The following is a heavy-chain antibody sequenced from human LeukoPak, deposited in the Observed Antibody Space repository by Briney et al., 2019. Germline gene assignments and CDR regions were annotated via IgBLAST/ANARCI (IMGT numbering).Heavy chain of an antibody. D-gene: IGHD2-2*01. CDR2: ISSSSSYT. V-gene: IGHV3-11*06. CDR1: GFTFSDYY. J-gene: IGHJ4*02. Sequence: PGGSLRLSCAASGFTFSDYYMSWIRQAPGKGLEWVSYISSSSSYTNYADSVKSRFTISRDNAKNSLYLQMNSLRAEDTAVYYCAREGYCSSTSCQFDYWGQGTLVTVSS. CDR3: AREGYCSSTSCQFDY.